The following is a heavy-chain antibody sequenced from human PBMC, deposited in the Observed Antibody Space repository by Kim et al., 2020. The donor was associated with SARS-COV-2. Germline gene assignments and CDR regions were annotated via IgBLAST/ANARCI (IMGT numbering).Heavy chain of an antibody. V-gene: IGHV4-34*01. D-gene: IGHD2-2*01. J-gene: IGHJ4*02. Sequence: PALKSRGTITADTSKNPFSLKLSSVTAADTAVYYCARVRDIVVLPAAIGYWGQGTLVTVSS. CDR3: ARVRDIVVLPAAIGY.